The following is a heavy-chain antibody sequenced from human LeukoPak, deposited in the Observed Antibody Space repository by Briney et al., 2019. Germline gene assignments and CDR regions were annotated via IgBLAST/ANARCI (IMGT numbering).Heavy chain of an antibody. D-gene: IGHD2-21*02. V-gene: IGHV4-34*01. Sequence: NPSETLSLTCAVYGGSFSGYYWSWIRQPPGKGLEWIGEINHSGSTNYNPSLKSRVTISVDTSKNQFSLKLSSVTAADTAVHYCAFSQGGGGDWPFDYWGQGTLVTVSS. CDR1: GGSFSGYY. CDR2: INHSGST. CDR3: AFSQGGGGDWPFDY. J-gene: IGHJ4*02.